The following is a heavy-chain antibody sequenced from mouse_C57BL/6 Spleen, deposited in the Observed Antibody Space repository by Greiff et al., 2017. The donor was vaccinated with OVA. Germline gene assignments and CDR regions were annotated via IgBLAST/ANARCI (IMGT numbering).Heavy chain of an antibody. CDR3: ARGGSSGFAWFAY. CDR1: GYTFTSYW. J-gene: IGHJ3*01. Sequence: QVQLKQPGAELVRPGSSVKLSCKASGYTFTSYWMDWVKQRPGQGLEWIGNIYPSDSETHYNQKFKDKATLTVDKSSSTAYMQLSSLTSEDSAVYYCARGGSSGFAWFAYWGQGTLVTVSA. CDR2: IYPSDSET. V-gene: IGHV1-61*01. D-gene: IGHD3-2*02.